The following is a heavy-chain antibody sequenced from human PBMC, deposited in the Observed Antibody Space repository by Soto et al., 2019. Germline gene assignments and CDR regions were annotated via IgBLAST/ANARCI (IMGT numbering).Heavy chain of an antibody. V-gene: IGHV3-23*05. J-gene: IGHJ4*02. CDR2: IRGTASRT. D-gene: IGHD6-13*01. Sequence: GGSLRLSCAVSGFSPTTIPLSWVLQPPGNGLEWVTTIRGTASRTYYVDSVKGRFFISRDNSKNTVTLQMNNLTLDETAVYYCAVIAAAAAIPGPPFDYWGQGTLVTVSS. CDR1: GFSPTTIP. CDR3: AVIAAAAAIPGPPFDY.